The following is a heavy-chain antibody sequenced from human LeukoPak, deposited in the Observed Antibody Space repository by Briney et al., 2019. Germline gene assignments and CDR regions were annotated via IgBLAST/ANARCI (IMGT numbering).Heavy chain of an antibody. CDR3: ARHPPRGLSITGTKEPYYYYYMDV. Sequence: GESLKISYKGSGYSFTSYWIGWVRQMPGKGLEWMGIIYPGDSDTRYSPSFQGQVTISADKSISTAYLQWSSLKASDTAMYYCARHPPRGLSITGTKEPYYYYYMDVWGKGTTVTVSS. V-gene: IGHV5-51*01. J-gene: IGHJ6*03. CDR1: GYSFTSYW. CDR2: IYPGDSDT. D-gene: IGHD1-7*01.